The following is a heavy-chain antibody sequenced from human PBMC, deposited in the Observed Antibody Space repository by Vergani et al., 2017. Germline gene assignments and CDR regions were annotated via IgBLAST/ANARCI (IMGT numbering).Heavy chain of an antibody. J-gene: IGHJ5*02. CDR1: GGSFSGYY. V-gene: IGHV4-34*01. CDR2: INHSGST. CDR3: ARGLSAAAGLNWFDP. D-gene: IGHD6-13*01. Sequence: QVQLQQWGAGLLKPSETLSLTCAVYGGSFSGYYWSWIRQPPGKGLEWIGEINHSGSTNYNPSLKSRVTISVDTSKNQFSLKLSSVTAADTAVYYCARGLSAAAGLNWFDPGGQGTLVTVSS.